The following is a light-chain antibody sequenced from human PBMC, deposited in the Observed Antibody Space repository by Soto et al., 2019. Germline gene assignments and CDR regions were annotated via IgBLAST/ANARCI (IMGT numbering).Light chain of an antibody. J-gene: IGLJ3*02. CDR2: EVS. CDR3: SSYASDITHV. V-gene: IGLV2-14*01. Sequence: QSALTQPASVSGSPGQSITISCTGSSTDVGAYNYVSWYRQYPGKAPQVIIYEVSDRPSRISNRFSGSKSGNTASLTISGLQAEDEADYYCSSYASDITHVFGGGTKLTVL. CDR1: STDVGAYNY.